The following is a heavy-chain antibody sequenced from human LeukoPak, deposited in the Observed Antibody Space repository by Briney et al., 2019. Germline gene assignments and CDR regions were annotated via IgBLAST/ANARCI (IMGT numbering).Heavy chain of an antibody. Sequence: PSETLSLTCTVSGGSISSSSYYWGWIRQPPGKGLEWIGSIYYSGSTYYNPPLKSRVTISVDTSKNQFSLKLSSVTAADTAVYYCARGRDGCNSPGFGYWGQGTLVTVSS. J-gene: IGHJ4*02. V-gene: IGHV4-39*07. CDR2: IYYSGST. CDR1: GGSISSSSYY. CDR3: ARGRDGCNSPGFGY. D-gene: IGHD5-24*01.